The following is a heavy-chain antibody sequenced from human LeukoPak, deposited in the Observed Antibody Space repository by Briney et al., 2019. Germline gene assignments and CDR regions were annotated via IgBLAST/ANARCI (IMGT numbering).Heavy chain of an antibody. CDR3: ARGRLRGYYYYYGMGV. D-gene: IGHD4-17*01. CDR1: GGSFSGYY. J-gene: IGHJ6*02. CDR2: INHSGST. V-gene: IGHV4-34*01. Sequence: KPSETLSLTCAVYGGSFSGYYWSWIRQPPGKGLEWIGEINHSGSTNYNPSLKSRVTISVDTSKNQFSLKLSSVTAADTAVYYCARGRLRGYYYYYGMGVWGQGTTVTVSS.